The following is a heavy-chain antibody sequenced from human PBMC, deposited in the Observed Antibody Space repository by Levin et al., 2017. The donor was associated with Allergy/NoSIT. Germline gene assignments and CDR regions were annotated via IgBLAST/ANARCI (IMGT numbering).Heavy chain of an antibody. J-gene: IGHJ4*02. V-gene: IGHV1-69*13. CDR1: GGTFSGYA. Sequence: SVKVSCKTSGGTFSGYAINWVRQAPGQGLEWMGGIIPIFGTPNYAQNFQGRLTLTADESTSTAYMELSSLRSEDTAVYYCAAYDFRWGTYRNPDFYFDVWGQGALVTVSS. D-gene: IGHD3-16*02. CDR2: IIPIFGTP. CDR3: AAYDFRWGTYRNPDFYFDV.